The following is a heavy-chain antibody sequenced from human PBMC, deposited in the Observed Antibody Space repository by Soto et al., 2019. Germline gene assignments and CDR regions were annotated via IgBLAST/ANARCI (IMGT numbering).Heavy chain of an antibody. J-gene: IGHJ6*03. Sequence: PSETLSLTCTVSGGSITSNAYYWGWIRQPPGKGLEWLGYIYYSGSASYNPSLKSRVTMSVDTSKNQFSLKLSSVTAADTAVYYCARFIGERNYYYYMDVWGKGTTVTVSS. CDR1: GGSITSNAYY. D-gene: IGHD1-1*01. CDR2: IYYSGSA. CDR3: ARFIGERNYYYYMDV. V-gene: IGHV4-39*07.